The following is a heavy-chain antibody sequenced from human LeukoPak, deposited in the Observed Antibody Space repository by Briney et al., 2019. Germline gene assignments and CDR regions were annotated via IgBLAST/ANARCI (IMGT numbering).Heavy chain of an antibody. CDR2: MNPNSGNT. Sequence: ASVKVSCKASGYTFTSYDINWVRQATGQGLEWMGWMNPNSGNTGYAQKFQGGVTITRNTSISTAYMELSSLRSEDTAVYYCARARKVPAAMRSYYFDYWGQGTLVTVSS. J-gene: IGHJ4*02. D-gene: IGHD2-2*01. CDR3: ARARKVPAAMRSYYFDY. CDR1: GYTFTSYD. V-gene: IGHV1-8*03.